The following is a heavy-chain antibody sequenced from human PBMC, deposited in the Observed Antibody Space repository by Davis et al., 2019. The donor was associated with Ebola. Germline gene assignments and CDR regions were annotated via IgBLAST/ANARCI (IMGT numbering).Heavy chain of an antibody. CDR3: AREVVVVTASYYYYYGMDV. D-gene: IGHD3-22*01. CDR2: INAGNGNT. V-gene: IGHV1-3*01. CDR1: GYTFTSYA. Sequence: ASVKVSCKASGYTFTSYAMHWVRQAPGQRLEWMGWINAGNGNTKYSQKFQGRVTITRDTSASTAYMELSSLRSEDTAVYYCAREVVVVTASYYYYYGMDVWGQGTTVTVSS. J-gene: IGHJ6*02.